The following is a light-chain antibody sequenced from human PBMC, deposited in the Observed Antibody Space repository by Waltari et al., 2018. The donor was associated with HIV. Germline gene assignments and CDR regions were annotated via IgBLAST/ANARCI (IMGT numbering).Light chain of an antibody. V-gene: IGLV1-44*01. Sequence: QPVFTQSPSASGTPGQRATLAFSGGTSNIGSNYVRWYQQVPGTAPQLFMFSNSLRPSGVPDRFSGSKSGTSASLAISGLQSEDEADYYCATWDDTLDGPVFGGGTRLTVL. CDR3: ATWDDTLDGPV. CDR2: SNS. CDR1: TSNIGSNY. J-gene: IGLJ3*02.